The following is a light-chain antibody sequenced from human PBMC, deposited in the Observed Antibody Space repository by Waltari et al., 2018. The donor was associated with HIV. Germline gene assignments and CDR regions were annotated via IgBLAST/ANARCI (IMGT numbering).Light chain of an antibody. Sequence: DIVMTQSPDSLAVSLGERATINCKSSQSVLYSSNNKNYLTWYQQKPGQPPKLLIYWAATRESGVPDRFSGSGSGTDFTLTISSLLAEDVAVYYCQQYYRTPSTFGGGTKVEIK. CDR2: WAA. V-gene: IGKV4-1*01. CDR1: QSVLYSSNNKNY. CDR3: QQYYRTPST. J-gene: IGKJ4*01.